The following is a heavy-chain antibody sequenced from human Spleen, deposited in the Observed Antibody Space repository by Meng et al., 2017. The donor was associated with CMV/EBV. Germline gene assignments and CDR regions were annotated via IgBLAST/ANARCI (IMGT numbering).Heavy chain of an antibody. J-gene: IGHJ4*02. Sequence: SETLSLTCAVYGGSLTDYIWSWIRQSPEKGLEWIGDISHSGRTNYNPSLKSRVTISVDTSNNQFFLRVTSVTAADTAVYYCARGRTDFDSWGQGTLVTVSS. D-gene: IGHD1-1*01. V-gene: IGHV4-34*01. CDR1: GGSLTDYI. CDR3: ARGRTDFDS. CDR2: ISHSGRT.